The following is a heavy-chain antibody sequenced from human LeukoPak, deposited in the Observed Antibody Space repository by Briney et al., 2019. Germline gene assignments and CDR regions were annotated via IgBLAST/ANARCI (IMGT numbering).Heavy chain of an antibody. D-gene: IGHD5-12*01. CDR3: ATDVDLNIVATSSAFDI. V-gene: IGHV1-2*04. Sequence: ASVKVSCKASGYTFTGYYVHWVRQAPGQGLEWMGWINPNSGGTNYAQKFQGWVTMTRDTSISTAYMELSRLRSEDTAVYYCATDVDLNIVATSSAFDIWGQGTMVTVSS. J-gene: IGHJ3*02. CDR1: GYTFTGYY. CDR2: INPNSGGT.